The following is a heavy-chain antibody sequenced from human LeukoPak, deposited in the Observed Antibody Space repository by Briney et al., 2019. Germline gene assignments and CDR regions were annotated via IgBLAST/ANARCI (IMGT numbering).Heavy chain of an antibody. V-gene: IGHV4-39*07. CDR1: GFTFSSYE. D-gene: IGHD6-13*01. CDR3: ARDREQQLVRFYNAFDI. CDR2: IFYSGQT. Sequence: GSLRLSCAASGFTFSSYEMNWVRQPPGKGLEWVGTIFYSGQTYYNPSLKSRVTTSVDTSKNQFSLKLRSVTAADTAVYYCARDREQQLVRFYNAFDIWGQGTMVTVSS. J-gene: IGHJ3*02.